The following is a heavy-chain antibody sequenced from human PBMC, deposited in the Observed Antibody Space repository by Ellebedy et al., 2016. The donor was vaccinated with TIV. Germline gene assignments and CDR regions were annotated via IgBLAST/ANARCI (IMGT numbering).Heavy chain of an antibody. Sequence: PGGSLRLSCVASGFTFSSYAMSWVRQAPGKGLEGVSTISNTGSRTYYADSVEGRFIIPRDNSKKTLYLQMNSLRAEDTAVYYCAKGRGGGSDSSAPRYYFDYWGLGTLVTVSS. CDR2: ISNTGSRT. V-gene: IGHV3-23*01. CDR1: GFTFSSYA. J-gene: IGHJ4*02. D-gene: IGHD3-22*01. CDR3: AKGRGGGSDSSAPRYYFDY.